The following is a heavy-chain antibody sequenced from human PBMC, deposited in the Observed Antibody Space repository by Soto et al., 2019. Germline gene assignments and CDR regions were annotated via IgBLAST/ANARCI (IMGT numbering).Heavy chain of an antibody. D-gene: IGHD3-22*01. CDR1: GFSISSGDYY. CDR3: ANYGSSGFHA. V-gene: IGHV4-30-4*02. J-gene: IGHJ5*02. Sequence: PSETLSLTCTVSGFSISSGDYYWIWIRQPPGKGLEWIGYIYYSGSTYYNPSLKSRVTISVDTSKNQFSLKLSSVTAADTAVYYCANYGSSGFHAWGQGSLVTVSS. CDR2: IYYSGST.